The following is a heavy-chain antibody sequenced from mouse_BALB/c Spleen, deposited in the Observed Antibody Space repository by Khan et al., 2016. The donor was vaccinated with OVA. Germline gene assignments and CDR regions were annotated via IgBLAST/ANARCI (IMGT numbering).Heavy chain of an antibody. J-gene: IGHJ4*01. CDR1: GYSITSDYA. Sequence: EVQLQESGPGLVKPSQSLSLTYTVTGYSITSDYAWNWIRQFPGNKLEWMGYISSTGSTSYNPSLKSRFSITRDTSKNQFFLHLNSVTTEDTATYYCARSLYYSDSYAMDYWGQGTSVTVSS. V-gene: IGHV3-2*02. CDR3: ARSLYYSDSYAMDY. D-gene: IGHD2-13*01. CDR2: ISSTGST.